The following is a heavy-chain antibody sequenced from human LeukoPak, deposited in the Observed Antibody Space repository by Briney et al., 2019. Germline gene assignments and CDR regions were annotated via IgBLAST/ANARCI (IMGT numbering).Heavy chain of an antibody. D-gene: IGHD2-15*01. J-gene: IGHJ6*02. V-gene: IGHV3-30-3*01. CDR2: ISYDGSNK. CDR3: AKGPPPGQSSGGSSYYYYYYGMDV. CDR1: GFTFGSYA. Sequence: GGSLRLSCAASGFTFGSYAMHWVRQAPGKGLEWVAVISYDGSNKYYADSVKGRFTISSDNSKNTLYLQMNSLRAEDTAVYYCAKGPPPGQSSGGSSYYYYYYGMDVWGQGTTVTVSS.